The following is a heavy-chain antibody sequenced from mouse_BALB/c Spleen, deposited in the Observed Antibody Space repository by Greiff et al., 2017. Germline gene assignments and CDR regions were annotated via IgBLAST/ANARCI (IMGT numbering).Heavy chain of an antibody. CDR3: ARSGTGNFDY. D-gene: IGHD4-1*01. CDR1: GYTFTSYW. V-gene: IGHV1-7*01. J-gene: IGHJ2*01. CDR2: INPSTGYT. Sequence: QVQLKESGAELAKPGASVKMSCKASGYTFTSYWMHWVKQRPGQGLEWIGYINPSTGYTEYNQKFKDKATLTADKSSSTAYMQLSSLTSEDSAVYYCARSGTGNFDYWGQGTTLTVSS.